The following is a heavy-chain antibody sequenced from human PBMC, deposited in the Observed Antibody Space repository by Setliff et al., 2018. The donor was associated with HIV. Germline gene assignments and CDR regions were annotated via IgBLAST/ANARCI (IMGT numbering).Heavy chain of an antibody. CDR1: GGSISSGSYY. CDR3: AREGGYFDWLLYYYYYGMDV. Sequence: SETLSLTCTVSGGSISSGSYYWSWIRQPAGKGLEWIGHIYTSGSTNYNPSLKSRVTISVDTSKNQFSLKLSSVTAADTAVYYCAREGGYFDWLLYYYYYGMDVWGQGTTVTVS. V-gene: IGHV4-61*09. D-gene: IGHD3-9*01. J-gene: IGHJ6*02. CDR2: IYTSGST.